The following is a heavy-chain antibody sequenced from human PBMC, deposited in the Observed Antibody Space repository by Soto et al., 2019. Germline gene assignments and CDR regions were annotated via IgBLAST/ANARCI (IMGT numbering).Heavy chain of an antibody. CDR1: GYSFTNYG. D-gene: IGHD3-22*01. V-gene: IGHV5-51*01. J-gene: IGHJ4*02. Sequence: GESLKIACKGSGYSFTNYGSGWVRQMPGKGLEWMGIINPADSDTRYSPAFQGQVTVSADKSISTAYLQRGSLKASDTAMYYCVRPDSTGYYSHWGQGTPVTVSS. CDR2: INPADSDT. CDR3: VRPDSTGYYSH.